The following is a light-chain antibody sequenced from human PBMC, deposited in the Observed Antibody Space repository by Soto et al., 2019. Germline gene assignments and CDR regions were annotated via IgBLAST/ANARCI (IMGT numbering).Light chain of an antibody. CDR1: QNINNY. Sequence: IQMTQSASSLAASVGDMVTITCQASQNINNYLNWYQQKPGRAPKLLIYDASNLEAGVPSRFRGSGSGTDFTFTISRLQPEDIATYYCQQYENLPTFGQGTRLEIK. V-gene: IGKV1-33*01. CDR3: QQYENLPT. J-gene: IGKJ5*01. CDR2: DAS.